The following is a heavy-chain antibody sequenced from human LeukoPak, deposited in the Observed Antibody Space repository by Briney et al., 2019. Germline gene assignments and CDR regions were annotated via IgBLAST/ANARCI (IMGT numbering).Heavy chain of an antibody. CDR1: DYSISSVYY. Sequence: PSETLSLTCNVSDYSISSVYYWGWIRQSPGKGLEWIGSIYHTGYTYYNPSLKSRITISLETSRTQFSLKLNSVTAADTAVYFCVTTGHSSGWQFDYWGQGTLVTVSS. D-gene: IGHD6-19*01. CDR2: IYHTGYT. V-gene: IGHV4-38-2*02. J-gene: IGHJ4*02. CDR3: VTTGHSSGWQFDY.